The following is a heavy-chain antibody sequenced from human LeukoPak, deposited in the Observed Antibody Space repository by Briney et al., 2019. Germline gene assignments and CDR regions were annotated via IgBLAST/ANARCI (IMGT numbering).Heavy chain of an antibody. D-gene: IGHD5-24*01. J-gene: IGHJ5*02. CDR2: IYPGDSDT. CDR1: GYSFTSYW. V-gene: IGHV5-51*01. Sequence: KVSCKASGYSFTSYWIGWVRQMPGKGLEWMGIIYPGDSDTRYSPSFQGQVTISADKSISTAYLQWSSLKASDTAMYYCARLEMATDWGYNWFDPWGQGTLVTVSS. CDR3: ARLEMATDWGYNWFDP.